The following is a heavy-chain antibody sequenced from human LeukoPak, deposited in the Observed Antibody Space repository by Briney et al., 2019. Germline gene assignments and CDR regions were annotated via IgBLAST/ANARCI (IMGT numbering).Heavy chain of an antibody. CDR3: ARDRGGFGDYGDYGVFDY. D-gene: IGHD4-17*01. Sequence: GASLRLSCAASGFTFSSYEMNWVRQAPGKGLEWVSYISSSGSTIFYADSVKGRFTISRDNAKNSLYLQMNSLRAEDTAVYYCARDRGGFGDYGDYGVFDYWGQGTLVTVSS. J-gene: IGHJ4*02. CDR2: ISSSGSTI. CDR1: GFTFSSYE. V-gene: IGHV3-48*03.